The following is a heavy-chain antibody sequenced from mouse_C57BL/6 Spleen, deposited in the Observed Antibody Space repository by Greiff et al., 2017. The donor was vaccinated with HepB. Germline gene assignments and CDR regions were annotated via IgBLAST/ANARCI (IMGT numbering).Heavy chain of an antibody. D-gene: IGHD2-5*01. Sequence: EVQLQQSGPELVKPGASVKIPCKASGYTFTDYNMDWVKQSHGKSLEWIGDINPNNGGTIYNQKFKGKATLTVDKSSSTAYMELRSLTSEDTAVYYCARLGYYSNYYWYFDVWGTGTTVTVSS. CDR3: ARLGYYSNYYWYFDV. V-gene: IGHV1-18*01. J-gene: IGHJ1*03. CDR2: INPNNGGT. CDR1: GYTFTDYN.